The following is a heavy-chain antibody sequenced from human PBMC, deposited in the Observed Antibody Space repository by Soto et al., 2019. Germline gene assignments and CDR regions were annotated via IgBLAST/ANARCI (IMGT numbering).Heavy chain of an antibody. CDR2: IWSDGSYD. Sequence: QVQLVESGGGVVQAGRSLRLSCATSGFIFSNYAMHWVRQAPGQGLEWVALIWSDGSYDNYAESVKGRFTISRDNSKNTLYVQMNSLRVEDTAVYFCARGTGPGSFLIDYWGQGTLVTVSS. J-gene: IGHJ4*02. CDR1: GFIFSNYA. D-gene: IGHD3-10*01. CDR3: ARGTGPGSFLIDY. V-gene: IGHV3-33*01.